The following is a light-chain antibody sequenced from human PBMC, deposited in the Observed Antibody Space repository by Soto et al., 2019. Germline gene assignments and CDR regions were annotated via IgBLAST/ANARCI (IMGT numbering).Light chain of an antibody. Sequence: DIQLTQSPSFLSASVGGRVTITCRASQGIRSYLACYQQKPGRAPKLLMYIASTLQTGVPSRFSGSGSGTEFTLTITSLQPEDFATYYCQQSYSRPITFGHGTRLEIK. CDR3: QQSYSRPIT. V-gene: IGKV1-9*01. CDR1: QGIRSY. CDR2: IAS. J-gene: IGKJ5*01.